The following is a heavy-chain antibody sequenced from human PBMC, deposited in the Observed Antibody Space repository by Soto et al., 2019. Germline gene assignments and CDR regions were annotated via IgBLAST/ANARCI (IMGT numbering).Heavy chain of an antibody. V-gene: IGHV3-33*01. CDR1: GFTFSGFG. CDR3: AFGNLSYYFDF. Sequence: GGSLRLSCAASGFTFSGFGMHWVRKAPGKGLEWVAIIWYDGSDKYYADSVKGRFTISRDNSKNTLYLQMNSLRAEDTAVYHCAFGNLSYYFDFWGQGTPVTVSS. CDR2: IWYDGSDK. J-gene: IGHJ4*02. D-gene: IGHD3-16*01.